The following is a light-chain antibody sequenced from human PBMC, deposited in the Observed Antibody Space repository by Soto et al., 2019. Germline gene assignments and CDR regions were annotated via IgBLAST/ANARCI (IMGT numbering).Light chain of an antibody. CDR1: QSISSG. Sequence: DIQMTQSPSTLSASLGDRVTITCRASQSISSGLAWYQQKPGKAPKLLIYKASSLESGVQSRFSGSGSGTEFTLTISSLQSDDFANYYCQQYNSYSQRTFGQGNKVEIK. CDR3: QQYNSYSQRT. V-gene: IGKV1-5*03. J-gene: IGKJ1*01. CDR2: KAS.